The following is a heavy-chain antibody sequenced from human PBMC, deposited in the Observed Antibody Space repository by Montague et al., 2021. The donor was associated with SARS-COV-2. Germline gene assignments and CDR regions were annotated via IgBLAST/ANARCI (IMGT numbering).Heavy chain of an antibody. CDR2: IYYTGST. CDR1: GGSMINNY. J-gene: IGHJ6*02. V-gene: IGHV4-59*01. Sequence: SETLSLTCSVAGGSMINNYWSWIRQPPGKGLEWMGYIYYTGSTDYNHXLESRATLSIDTSKNEFSLKLTSVTAADTAVYYCARGGGRLQYSYYYGMDVWGQGTTVTVSS. CDR3: ARGGGRLQYSYYYGMDV. D-gene: IGHD5-12*01.